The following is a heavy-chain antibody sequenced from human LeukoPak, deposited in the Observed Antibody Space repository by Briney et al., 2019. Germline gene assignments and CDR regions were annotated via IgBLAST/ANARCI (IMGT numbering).Heavy chain of an antibody. V-gene: IGHV4-59*01. J-gene: IGHJ4*02. CDR2: IYYNGNT. D-gene: IGHD5-24*01. CDR3: ARVSGYNWNFDY. CDR1: GGSISDYY. Sequence: SETLSLTCTVSGGSISDYYWSWIRQPPGKGLEWIGYIYYNGNTGYNPSLKSRVTISVDTSKNQFSLKLSSVTAADTAVYYCARVSGYNWNFDYWGQGTLVTVSS.